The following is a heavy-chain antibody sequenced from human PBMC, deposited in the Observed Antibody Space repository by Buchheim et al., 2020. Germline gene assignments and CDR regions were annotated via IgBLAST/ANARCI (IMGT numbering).Heavy chain of an antibody. Sequence: QVQLVESGGGVVQPGRSLRLSCAASGFTFSSYAMHWVRQAPGKGLEWVAVISYDGSNKYYADSVKGRFTISRDNSKNTLYLQMNSLRDEDTAVYYCARDSKDIVVVVAATSNYYYGMDVWGQGTT. CDR1: GFTFSSYA. D-gene: IGHD2-15*01. V-gene: IGHV3-30*04. CDR3: ARDSKDIVVVVAATSNYYYGMDV. J-gene: IGHJ6*02. CDR2: ISYDGSNK.